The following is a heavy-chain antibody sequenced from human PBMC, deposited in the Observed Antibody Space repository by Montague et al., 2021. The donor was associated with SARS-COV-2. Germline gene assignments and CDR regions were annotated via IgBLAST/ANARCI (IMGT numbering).Heavy chain of an antibody. J-gene: IGHJ6*02. V-gene: IGHV4-4*07. CDR1: GGSISNYY. CDR2: IYSSGSI. CDR3: ARHPGEYYAMDF. D-gene: IGHD3-16*01. Sequence: SETLSLTRNVSGGSISNYYWSWIRQPAGKGLEWIGRIYSSGSINYNPSLKTRITLSVDTSKNQLSLRLNSVIAADTAVYYCARHPGEYYAMDFWGQGTTVTVSS.